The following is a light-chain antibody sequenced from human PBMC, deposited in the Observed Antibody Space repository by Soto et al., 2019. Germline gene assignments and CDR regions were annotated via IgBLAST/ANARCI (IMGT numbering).Light chain of an antibody. Sequence: DVVMTQSPLSLPVTLGQPASISCRSNQSLVHSDGIAYFSWFQQRPGRSPRRLIYKISNRFSGVPDRFSGSGAGTDFTLKISRVEAEDVGVYYCMQTTQFLTFGGGTKVEIK. CDR3: MQTTQFLT. V-gene: IGKV2-24*01. CDR2: KIS. J-gene: IGKJ4*01. CDR1: QSLVHSDGIAY.